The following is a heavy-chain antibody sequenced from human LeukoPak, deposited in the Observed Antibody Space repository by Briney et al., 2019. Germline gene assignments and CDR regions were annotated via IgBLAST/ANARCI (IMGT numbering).Heavy chain of an antibody. CDR2: INPKSGAT. D-gene: IGHD2-8*02. Sequence: ASVKVSCKASGYTFDENHIHWVRQAPGQGPEWMGWINPKSGATDSAQQFQGRLTITRDTSIGTASMDPSGLRLDDTGIYYCARAGDESTGHYDSLHFWGQGTMVTVSS. CDR1: GYTFDENH. J-gene: IGHJ3*01. CDR3: ARAGDESTGHYDSLHF. V-gene: IGHV1-2*02.